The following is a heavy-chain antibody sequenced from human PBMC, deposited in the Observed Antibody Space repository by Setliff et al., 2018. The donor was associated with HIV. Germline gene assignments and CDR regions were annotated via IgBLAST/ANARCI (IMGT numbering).Heavy chain of an antibody. CDR1: GYSLSTYA. CDR3: VRLAADRTNYYYYMDV. J-gene: IGHJ6*03. V-gene: IGHV1-18*01. Sequence: ASVKVSCKASGYSLSTYAISWVRQAPGQGLEWMGWIDSNNGNRNFAQKFRGRVTMTTDISTNTAYMEVRSLSFDDTAVYYCVRLAADRTNYYYYMDVWGKGTTVTVS. CDR2: IDSNNGNR. D-gene: IGHD2-8*01.